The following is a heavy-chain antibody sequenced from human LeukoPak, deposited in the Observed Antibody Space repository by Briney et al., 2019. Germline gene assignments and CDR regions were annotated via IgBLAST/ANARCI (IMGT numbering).Heavy chain of an antibody. CDR2: IYTSGST. CDR3: ARMSHSYDSSGYYYVYFDY. J-gene: IGHJ4*02. CDR1: GGSMNSNY. D-gene: IGHD3-22*01. V-gene: IGHV4-4*07. Sequence: ETLSLTCTVSGGSMNSNYWSWIRQPAGKGLEWIGRIYTSGSTNYNPSLKSRVTMSVDTSKNQFSLKVSSVTAADTAVYYCARMSHSYDSSGYYYVYFDYWGQGTLVTVSS.